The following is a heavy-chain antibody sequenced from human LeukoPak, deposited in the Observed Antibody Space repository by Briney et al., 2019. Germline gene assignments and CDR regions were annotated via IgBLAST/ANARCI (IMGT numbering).Heavy chain of an antibody. D-gene: IGHD3-22*01. J-gene: IGHJ4*02. CDR1: GFTFSSYW. Sequence: PGGSLRLSCAASGFTFSSYWMHWVRQAPGKGLVWVSRISTDVSDTNYADSVKGRFTISRDNAKNTLYLQMNSLRAEDTAVYYCARGLPSDSSGYPDYWGQGTLVTVSS. V-gene: IGHV3-74*01. CDR2: ISTDVSDT. CDR3: ARGLPSDSSGYPDY.